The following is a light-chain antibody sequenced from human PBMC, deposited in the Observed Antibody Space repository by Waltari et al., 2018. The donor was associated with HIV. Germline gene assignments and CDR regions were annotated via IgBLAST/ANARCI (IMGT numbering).Light chain of an antibody. CDR2: DDS. J-gene: IGLJ2*01. V-gene: IGLV3-21*04. CDR1: NIGPKS. CDR3: QVWDPSGDHLI. Sequence: SYVLTQPPSVSVAPGKTARITCGGNNIGPKSLHWYQQKPGQAPVLVIFDDSDRPSGIPERFSGSNSGNSATLTIIRVEAGDEADYYCQVWDPSGDHLIFGGGTKLTVL.